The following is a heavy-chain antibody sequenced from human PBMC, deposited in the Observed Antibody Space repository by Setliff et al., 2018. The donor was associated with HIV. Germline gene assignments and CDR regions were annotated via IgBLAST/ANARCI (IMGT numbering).Heavy chain of an antibody. Sequence: ASVKVSCKASGYSLTSYSINWVRQAPGLGLEWMGYINTNNGNPTYAQGFTGRFVFSVDTPVSTAYLQIFSLKAEDTAVYYCTRDNTPPPNYDFWSGQIDLRNIFYYMDVWGTGSPVAVSS. CDR3: TRDNTPPPNYDFWSGQIDLRNIFYYMDV. J-gene: IGHJ6*03. CDR2: INTNNGNP. CDR1: GYSLTSYS. D-gene: IGHD3-3*01. V-gene: IGHV7-4-1*01.